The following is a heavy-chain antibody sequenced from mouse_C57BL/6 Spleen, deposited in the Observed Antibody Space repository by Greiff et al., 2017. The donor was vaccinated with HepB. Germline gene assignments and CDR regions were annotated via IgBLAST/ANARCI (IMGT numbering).Heavy chain of an antibody. V-gene: IGHV1-72*01. CDR1: GYTFTSYW. CDR3: ARSWDSWFAY. D-gene: IGHD4-1*01. Sequence: QVQLQQPGAELVKPGASVKLSCKASGYTFTSYWMHWVKQRPGRGLEWIGRIAPNSGGTKYNEKFKSKATLTVDKPSSTAYMQLSSLTSEDSAVYYCARSWDSWFAYWGQGTLVTVSA. CDR2: IAPNSGGT. J-gene: IGHJ3*01.